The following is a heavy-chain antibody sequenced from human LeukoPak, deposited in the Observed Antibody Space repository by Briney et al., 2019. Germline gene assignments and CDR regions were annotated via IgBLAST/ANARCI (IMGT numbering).Heavy chain of an antibody. Sequence: SETLSLTCAVYGGSFSGYYWSWIRQPPGKGLEWIGEINHSGSTNYNPSLKSRVTISVDTSKNQFSLKLSSVTAADTAVYYCARGLGYYDSSGYYSPLFDYWGQGTLVTVSS. CDR3: ARGLGYYDSSGYYSPLFDY. CDR2: INHSGST. CDR1: GGSFSGYY. J-gene: IGHJ4*02. V-gene: IGHV4-34*01. D-gene: IGHD3-22*01.